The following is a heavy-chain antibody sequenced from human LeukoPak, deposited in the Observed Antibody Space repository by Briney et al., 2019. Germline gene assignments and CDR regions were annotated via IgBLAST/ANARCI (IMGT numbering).Heavy chain of an antibody. D-gene: IGHD6-19*01. J-gene: IGHJ4*02. V-gene: IGHV4-59*01. Sequence: SETLSLTCTVSGGSISSYYWSWIRQPPGKELEWIGYIYYSGSTNYNPSLKSRVTISVDTSKNQFSLKLSSVTAADTAVYYCARTPSLLYSSGWYWVDYWGQGTLVTVSS. CDR1: GGSISSYY. CDR3: ARTPSLLYSSGWYWVDY. CDR2: IYYSGST.